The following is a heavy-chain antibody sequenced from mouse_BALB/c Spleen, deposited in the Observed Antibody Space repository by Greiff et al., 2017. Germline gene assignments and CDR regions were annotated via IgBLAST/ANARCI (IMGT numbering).Heavy chain of an antibody. D-gene: IGHD1-1*01. CDR2: ISSGGSYT. J-gene: IGHJ1*01. Sequence: EVQLQESGGDLVKPGGSLKLSCAASGFTFSSYGMSWVRQTPDKRLEWVATISSGGSYTYYPDSVKGRFTISRDNAKNTLYLQMSSLKSEDTAMYYCARGDYGSSWGHWYFDVWGAGTTVTVSS. CDR3: ARGDYGSSWGHWYFDV. CDR1: GFTFSSYG. V-gene: IGHV5-6*01.